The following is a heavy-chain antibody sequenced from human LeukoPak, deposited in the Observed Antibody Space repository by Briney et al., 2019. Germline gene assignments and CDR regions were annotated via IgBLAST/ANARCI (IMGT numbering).Heavy chain of an antibody. CDR2: ITGRGVRT. V-gene: IGHV3-23*01. CDR3: ANGAHRDSSHYYFDY. Sequence: GGSLRLSRAASGFTFCRYGMSWVPEAPGKGLECGSAITGRGVRTYNGDSVKGRFTISRDTSKNTVYLQMNSLRGDDTAVYYCANGAHRDSSHYYFDYWGQGALVTVSS. J-gene: IGHJ4*02. CDR1: GFTFCRYG. D-gene: IGHD2-21*01.